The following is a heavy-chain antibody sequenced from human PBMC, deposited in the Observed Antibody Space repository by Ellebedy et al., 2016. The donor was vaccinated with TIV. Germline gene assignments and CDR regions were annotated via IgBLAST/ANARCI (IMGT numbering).Heavy chain of an antibody. CDR2: ISWNSGTI. CDR1: GFTFDDYA. J-gene: IGHJ6*02. V-gene: IGHV3-9*01. CDR3: ARDLRAGGMDV. D-gene: IGHD3-10*01. Sequence: PGGSLRLSCAASGFTFDDYAMHWVRQAPGKGLEWVSGISWNSGTIGYADSVKGRFTISRENSKNTLYLQMDSLRAEETAMYYCARDLRAGGMDVWGQGTTVSVSS.